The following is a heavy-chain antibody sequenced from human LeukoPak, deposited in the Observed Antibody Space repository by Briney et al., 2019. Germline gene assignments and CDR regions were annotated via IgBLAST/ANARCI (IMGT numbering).Heavy chain of an antibody. J-gene: IGHJ3*02. CDR2: IYTSGST. CDR1: GGSISSYY. V-gene: IGHV4-4*09. Sequence: SETLPLTCTVSGGSISSYYWSWIRQPPGKGLEWIGYIYTSGSTNYNPSLKSRVTISVDTSKNQFSLKPSSVTAADTAVYYCARRESDYGGPGAFGIWGQGTMVTVSS. CDR3: ARRESDYGGPGAFGI. D-gene: IGHD4-23*01.